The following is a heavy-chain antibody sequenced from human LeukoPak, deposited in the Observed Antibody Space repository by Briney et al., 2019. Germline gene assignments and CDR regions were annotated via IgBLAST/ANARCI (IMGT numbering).Heavy chain of an antibody. CDR1: ADSTSSTAYY. J-gene: IGHJ4*02. CDR3: ARRSFCGGDCLWLDS. Sequence: PSETLSLTCSVSADSTSSTAYYWGWIRQPPGKGLEWIGSIYHTGVTYYSPSLKSRVTISVHTSKNQFSLNLISVTAADTAMYYCARRSFCGGDCLWLDSWGRGTLVTVFS. CDR2: IYHTGVT. D-gene: IGHD2-21*02. V-gene: IGHV4-39*01.